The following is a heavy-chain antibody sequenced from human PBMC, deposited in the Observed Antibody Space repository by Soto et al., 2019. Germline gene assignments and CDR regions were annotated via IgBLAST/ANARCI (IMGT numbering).Heavy chain of an antibody. Sequence: LRLSFAASGXTFSSYSMNWVRQAPGKGLEWVSSISSSSSYIYYADSVKGRFTISRDNAKNSLYLQMNSLRAEDTAVYYCARENYDSSGYYYFDYWGQGTLVTVSS. J-gene: IGHJ4*02. CDR3: ARENYDSSGYYYFDY. CDR2: ISSSSSYI. D-gene: IGHD3-22*01. V-gene: IGHV3-21*01. CDR1: GXTFSSYS.